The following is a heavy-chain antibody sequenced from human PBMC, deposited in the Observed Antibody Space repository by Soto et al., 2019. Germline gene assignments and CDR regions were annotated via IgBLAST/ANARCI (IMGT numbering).Heavy chain of an antibody. Sequence: QVQLVQSGAEVKKPGASVKVSCKASGYTFTSYYMHWVRQAPGQGLEWMGIINPSGGSTSYAQKFQGRVTRHRDTSTSTVYMELSSLRSEDTAVYYCAIDRRSSGWYIGWFDPWGQGTLVTVSS. J-gene: IGHJ5*02. CDR3: AIDRRSSGWYIGWFDP. V-gene: IGHV1-46*03. CDR2: INPSGGST. D-gene: IGHD6-19*01. CDR1: GYTFTSYY.